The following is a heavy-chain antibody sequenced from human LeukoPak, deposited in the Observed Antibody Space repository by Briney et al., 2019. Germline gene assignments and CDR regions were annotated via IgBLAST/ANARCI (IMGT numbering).Heavy chain of an antibody. CDR2: ISSSSSAI. V-gene: IGHV3-48*02. CDR3: VRDRFYSFDY. CDR1: GFTFSSYS. J-gene: IGHJ4*02. Sequence: GGSLRLSCAASGFTFSSYSMNWVRQAPGKGLEWISYISSSSSAIYYADSVKGRFTISRDNAKNSLYLQMNSLRDEDAAVYYCVRDRFYSFDYWGQGTLATVSS.